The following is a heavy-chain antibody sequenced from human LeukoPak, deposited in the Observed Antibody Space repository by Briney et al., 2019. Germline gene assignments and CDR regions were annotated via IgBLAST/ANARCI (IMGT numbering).Heavy chain of an antibody. V-gene: IGHV3-48*03. CDR1: GFTFSSYE. CDR3: AREVVLRYFDR. D-gene: IGHD3-9*01. Sequence: GGSLRLSCAASGFTFSSYEMNWVRQAPGKGLEWVSYISSSGSTIYYADSVKGRFTISRDNAKNSLYLQTNSLRAEDTAVYYCAREVVLRYFDRWGQGTLVTVPP. J-gene: IGHJ4*02. CDR2: ISSSGSTI.